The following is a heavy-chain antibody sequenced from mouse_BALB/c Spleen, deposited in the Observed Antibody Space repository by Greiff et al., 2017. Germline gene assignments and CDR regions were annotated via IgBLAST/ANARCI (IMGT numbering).Heavy chain of an antibody. CDR1: GYTFTSYW. J-gene: IGHJ4*01. CDR3: ARWGGGYAMDY. CDR2: IDPSDSYT. V-gene: IGHV1-69*02. Sequence: QVQLQQPGAELVKPGASVKLSCKASGYTFTSYWMHWVKQRPGQGLEWIGEIDPSDSYTNYNQKFKGKATLTVDKSSSTAYMQLSSLTSEDSAVYYCARWGGGYAMDYWGQGTSVTVSS.